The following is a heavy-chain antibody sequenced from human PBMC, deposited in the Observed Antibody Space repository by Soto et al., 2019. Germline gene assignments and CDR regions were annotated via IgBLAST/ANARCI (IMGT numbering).Heavy chain of an antibody. CDR3: AKGDRTQPAVFDY. D-gene: IGHD2-2*01. V-gene: IGHV3-23*01. J-gene: IGHJ4*02. Sequence: DVQLLESGGGLLVQPGGSLRLSCAASGFTFSSYAMSWVRQAPGKGLEWVSGISGSGSSTYYVDSVKGRFTISRDNSKKTVSLQMNSLRADDTAVYYCAKGDRTQPAVFDYWGQGTLVTVSS. CDR2: ISGSGSST. CDR1: GFTFSSYA.